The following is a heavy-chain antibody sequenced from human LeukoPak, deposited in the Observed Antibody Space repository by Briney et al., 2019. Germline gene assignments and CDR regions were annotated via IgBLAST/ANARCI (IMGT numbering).Heavy chain of an antibody. CDR1: GYTFTDYY. CDR3: ATDTNPSQYDSYVRAQNGY. CDR2: VDPEDGET. Sequence: GASVKVSCKASGYTFTDYYMHWVQQAPGKGLEWMGRVDPEDGETIYAEKFQGRVTITADTSTDTAYMELSSLRSEDTAVYYCATDTNPSQYDSYVRAQNGYWGQGTLVTVSS. D-gene: IGHD3-3*01. V-gene: IGHV1-69-2*01. J-gene: IGHJ4*02.